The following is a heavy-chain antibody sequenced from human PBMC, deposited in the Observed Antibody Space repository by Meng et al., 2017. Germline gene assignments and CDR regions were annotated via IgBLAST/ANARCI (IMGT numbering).Heavy chain of an antibody. D-gene: IGHD4-11*01. J-gene: IGHJ4*02. CDR2: IKQDGSEK. Sequence: GESLKISCAASGFTFSSYWMSWVRQAPGKGLEWVANIKQDGSEKYYVVSVKGRFTISRDNAKNSLYLQMNSLRAEDTAVYYCTRSNGDYFDYWGQGTLVTVSS. V-gene: IGHV3-7*01. CDR1: GFTFSSYW. CDR3: TRSNGDYFDY.